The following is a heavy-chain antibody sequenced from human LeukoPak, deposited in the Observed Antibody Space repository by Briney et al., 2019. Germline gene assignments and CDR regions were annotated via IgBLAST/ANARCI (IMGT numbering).Heavy chain of an antibody. V-gene: IGHV3-7*01. CDR3: ARDAVPAASYYYYYGMDV. D-gene: IGHD2-2*01. Sequence: GGSQRLSCAASGFTFSSYWMSWVRQAPGRGLEWVANIKQDGSEKYYVDSVKGRFTISRDNAKNSLYLQMNSLRAEDTAVYYCARDAVPAASYYYYYGMDVWGQGTTVTVSS. CDR1: GFTFSSYW. CDR2: IKQDGSEK. J-gene: IGHJ6*02.